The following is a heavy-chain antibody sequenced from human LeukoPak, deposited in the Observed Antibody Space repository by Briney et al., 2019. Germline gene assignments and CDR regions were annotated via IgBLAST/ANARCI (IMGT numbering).Heavy chain of an antibody. CDR2: IIPIFGIA. CDR3: ARGCSSTSCYFDY. D-gene: IGHD2-2*01. Sequence: SVKVSCKASGYTFTSYDINWVRQAPGQGLEWMGRIIPIFGIANYAQKFQGRVTITADKSTSTAYMELSSLRSEDTAVYYCARGCSSTSCYFDYWGQGTLVTVSS. CDR1: GYTFTSYD. V-gene: IGHV1-69*04. J-gene: IGHJ4*02.